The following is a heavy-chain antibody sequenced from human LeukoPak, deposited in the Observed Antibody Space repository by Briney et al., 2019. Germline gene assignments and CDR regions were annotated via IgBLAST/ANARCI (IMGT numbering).Heavy chain of an antibody. CDR3: AAEGTGTTNRDL. V-gene: IGHV4-59*01. CDR1: GGSISSYY. D-gene: IGHD1-1*01. CDR2: IYYSGST. J-gene: IGHJ6*04. Sequence: KPSETLSLTCTVSGGSISSYYWSWIRQPPGKGLEWIGYIYYSGSTNYNPSIKSLVTISVDTSNNQFSLKLSSVTAADTAVYYCAAEGTGTTNRDLWGKGTTVTVSS.